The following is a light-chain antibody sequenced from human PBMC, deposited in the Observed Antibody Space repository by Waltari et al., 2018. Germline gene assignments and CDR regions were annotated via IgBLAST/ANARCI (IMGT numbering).Light chain of an antibody. V-gene: IGLV2-14*03. J-gene: IGLJ1*01. CDR1: SSDVGGYNY. CDR3: SSYTSSSTPYYV. Sequence: QSALTQPASVSGSPGQSIPIPGTGTSSDVGGYNYVSRYKQHPGKAPKLMIYYVSNRPSGVSNRLSGTKSGNTASLTISALQAEDEADYYCSSYTSSSTPYYVFGTRTKVTVL. CDR2: YVS.